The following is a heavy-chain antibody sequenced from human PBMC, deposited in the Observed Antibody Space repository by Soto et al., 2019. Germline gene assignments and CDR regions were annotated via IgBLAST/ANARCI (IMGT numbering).Heavy chain of an antibody. V-gene: IGHV1-69*12. Sequence: QVQLVQSGAEVKKPGSSVKVSCKASGGTFSSYAISWVRQAPGQGLEWMGGIIPIFGTANYAQKFQGRVTITADESTSTAYMELSSLRSEDTAVYYCARQSFGVVMTATVYYGMDVWGQGTTVTVSS. J-gene: IGHJ6*02. D-gene: IGHD3-3*01. CDR1: GGTFSSYA. CDR3: ARQSFGVVMTATVYYGMDV. CDR2: IIPIFGTA.